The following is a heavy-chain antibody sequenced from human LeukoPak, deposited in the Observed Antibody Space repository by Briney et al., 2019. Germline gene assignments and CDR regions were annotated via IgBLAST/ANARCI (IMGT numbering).Heavy chain of an antibody. CDR2: INHSGST. CDR3: ARGKMVRGVIINPPYYYYGMDV. Sequence: PGGSLRLSCAASGFTFNSYAMSWVRQPPGKGLEWIGEINHSGSTNYNPSLKSRVTISVDTSKNQFSLKLSSVTAADTAVYYCARGKMVRGVIINPPYYYYGMDVWGQGTTVTVSS. J-gene: IGHJ6*02. D-gene: IGHD3-10*01. V-gene: IGHV4-34*01. CDR1: GFTFNSYA.